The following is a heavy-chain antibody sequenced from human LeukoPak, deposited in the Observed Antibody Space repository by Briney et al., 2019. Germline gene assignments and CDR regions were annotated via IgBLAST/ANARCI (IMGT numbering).Heavy chain of an antibody. V-gene: IGHV3-64*01. CDR3: ARDGTTMVRGVIIPSWFDP. D-gene: IGHD3-10*01. J-gene: IGHJ5*02. Sequence: GGSLRLSCAASGFTFISYAMHWVRQAPGKGLEYVSAISSNGGSTYYANSVKGRFTISRDNSKNTLYLQMGSLRAEDMAVYYCARDGTTMVRGVIIPSWFDPWGQGTLVTVSS. CDR1: GFTFISYA. CDR2: ISSNGGST.